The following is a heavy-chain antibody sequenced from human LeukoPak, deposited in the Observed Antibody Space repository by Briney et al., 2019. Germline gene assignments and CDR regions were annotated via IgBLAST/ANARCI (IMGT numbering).Heavy chain of an antibody. CDR3: ARDKPASSWDY. D-gene: IGHD3-16*02. J-gene: IGHJ4*02. Sequence: GGSLRLYCAASGFTFSSYSMNWVRQAPGKGLERVSSISSSSSYIYYADSVKGRFTISRENAKNSLYLQMYSLRAEDTAVYYCARDKPASSWDYWGQGTLVTVSS. V-gene: IGHV3-21*01. CDR2: ISSSSSYI. CDR1: GFTFSSYS.